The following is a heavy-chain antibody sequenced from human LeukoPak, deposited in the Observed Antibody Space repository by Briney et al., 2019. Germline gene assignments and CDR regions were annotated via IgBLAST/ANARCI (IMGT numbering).Heavy chain of an antibody. CDR3: ARAPVGYCSGGTCKRYFDY. CDR2: IYYSGST. CDR1: GGSLSSGDYY. V-gene: IGHV4-30-4*01. Sequence: SETLSPTCTVSGGSLSSGDYYWSWIRQPPGKGLEYIGYIYYSGSTSYNPSLKSRVTISVDTSKNQFSLKLSSVTAADTAVYYCARAPVGYCSGGTCKRYFDYWGQGTLVTVSS. J-gene: IGHJ4*02. D-gene: IGHD2-15*01.